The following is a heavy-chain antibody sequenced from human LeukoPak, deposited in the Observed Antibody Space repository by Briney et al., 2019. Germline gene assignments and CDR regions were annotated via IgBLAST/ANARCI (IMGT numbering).Heavy chain of an antibody. Sequence: ASVKVSCKASGYTFTNYRISWVRQAPGQGLEWMGWISSYNGNTNNAQKLQGRVTMTTDTPTSTAYMELRSLKSDDTAVYYCARVDDYGSGTFDYWGQGTLVTVSS. CDR2: ISSYNGNT. D-gene: IGHD3-10*01. CDR3: ARVDDYGSGTFDY. J-gene: IGHJ4*02. V-gene: IGHV1-18*01. CDR1: GYTFTNYR.